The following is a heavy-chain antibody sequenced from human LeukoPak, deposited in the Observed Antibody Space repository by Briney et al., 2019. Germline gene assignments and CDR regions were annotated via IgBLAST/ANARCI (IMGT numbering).Heavy chain of an antibody. J-gene: IGHJ6*02. CDR2: INPSGGST. CDR1: GYTFTSYY. Sequence: ASVTVSCKASGYTFTSYYMHWVRQAPGQGLEWMGIINPSGGSTSYAQKFQGRVTMTRDTSTSTVYMELSSLRSEDTAVYYCARVPDCSSTSCYTVSSLGYGMDVWGQGTTVTVSS. V-gene: IGHV1-46*01. CDR3: ARVPDCSSTSCYTVSSLGYGMDV. D-gene: IGHD2-2*02.